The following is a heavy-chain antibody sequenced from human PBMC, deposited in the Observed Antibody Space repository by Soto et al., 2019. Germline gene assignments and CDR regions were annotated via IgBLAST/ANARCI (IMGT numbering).Heavy chain of an antibody. CDR2: LSAYNGDT. CDR3: ARWSAIGGGAEALDV. D-gene: IGHD1-26*01. CDR1: GYTFINYG. J-gene: IGHJ3*01. V-gene: IGHV1-18*01. Sequence: QVQLVQSGAEVKKPGASVRVSCKTSGYTFINYGITWVRQAPGQGLEWMGWLSAYNGDTSSSEKLQDRFTMTTDTSTNTVYRDLRSLTSDDTAVYYGARWSAIGGGAEALDVWGQGTMVIVSS.